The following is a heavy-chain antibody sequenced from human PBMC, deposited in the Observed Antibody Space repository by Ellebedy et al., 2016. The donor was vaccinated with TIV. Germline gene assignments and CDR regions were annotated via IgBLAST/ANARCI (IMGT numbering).Heavy chain of an antibody. CDR2: VFYSGDT. D-gene: IGHD2-21*01. V-gene: IGHV4-59*02. CDR1: GTSVTSYS. Sequence: SETLSLXCSVSGTSVTSYSWHWTRQPPGKGLEWIGCVFYSGDTKYNPSLQGRVTISLDTSNNQFSLKLTSVTAADTAVYYCARRIETGGAPQNNWLDPWGQGTLVTVSS. CDR3: ARRIETGGAPQNNWLDP. J-gene: IGHJ5*02.